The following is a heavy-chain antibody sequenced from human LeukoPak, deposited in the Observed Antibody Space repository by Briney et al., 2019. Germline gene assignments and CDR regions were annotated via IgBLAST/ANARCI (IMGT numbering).Heavy chain of an antibody. CDR1: GFTFSSYA. D-gene: IGHD3-16*01. CDR3: AKVGPLAVWGSLHYAFDI. CDR2: ISGSGGST. V-gene: IGHV3-23*01. Sequence: GGSLRLSCAASGFTFSSYAMSWVRQAPGKGLEWVSAISGSGGSTYYADSVKGRFTISRDNSKNTLYLQMNSLRAEDTAVYYCAKVGPLAVWGSLHYAFDIWGQGTMVTVSS. J-gene: IGHJ3*02.